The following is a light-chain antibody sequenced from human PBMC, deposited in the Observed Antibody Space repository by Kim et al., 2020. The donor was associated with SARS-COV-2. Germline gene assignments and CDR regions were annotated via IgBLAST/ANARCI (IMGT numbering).Light chain of an antibody. CDR1: SLRSYY. V-gene: IGLV3-19*01. Sequence: ALGQTVRITCQGDSLRSYYASWYQQKPGQAPVLVFYGKSNRPSGIPDRFSGSSSGNTASLTITAAQAEDEADYYCNSRESSANHWIFGGGTRLTVL. CDR3: NSRESSANHWI. CDR2: GKS. J-gene: IGLJ2*01.